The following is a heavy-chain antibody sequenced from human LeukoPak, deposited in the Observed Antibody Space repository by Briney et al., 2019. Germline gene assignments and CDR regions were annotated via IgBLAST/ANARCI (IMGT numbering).Heavy chain of an antibody. Sequence: GGSLRLSCAASGFSFSKYVMNWVRQAPGKGLEWVSAVSASGGSTDYADSVKGRFTISRDNSKNTLYLQMSSLRAEDTAVYYCANEATMITMYYFDYWGQGTLVTVSS. J-gene: IGHJ4*02. CDR1: GFSFSKYV. CDR2: VSASGGST. CDR3: ANEATMITMYYFDY. D-gene: IGHD3-16*01. V-gene: IGHV3-23*01.